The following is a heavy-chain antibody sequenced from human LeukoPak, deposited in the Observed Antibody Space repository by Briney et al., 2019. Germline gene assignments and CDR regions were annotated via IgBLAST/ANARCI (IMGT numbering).Heavy chain of an antibody. V-gene: IGHV1-2*02. CDR2: INPNSGDT. Sequence: GASVKVSCKTSGYTFTGSYVHWVRQAPGQGLEWMGWINPNSGDTKYAQRFQGRVTMTRDTSISTVYMELSRLTSDDTAVYYCARDGYIYGSGYFDPWGQGTLVTVSS. J-gene: IGHJ5*02. CDR1: GYTFTGSY. CDR3: ARDGYIYGSGYFDP. D-gene: IGHD5-18*01.